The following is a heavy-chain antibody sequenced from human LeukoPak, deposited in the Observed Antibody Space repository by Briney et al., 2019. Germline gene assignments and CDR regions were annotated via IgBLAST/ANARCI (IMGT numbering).Heavy chain of an antibody. V-gene: IGHV4-31*03. D-gene: IGHD6-13*01. Sequence: PSETLSLTCTVSGGSISSGGYYWSWIRQHPGKGLEWIGYIYYSGSTYYNPSLKSRVTISVDTSKNQFPLKLSSVTAADTAVYYCARGIAAATNPNWFDPWGQGTLVTVSS. CDR3: ARGIAAATNPNWFDP. CDR2: IYYSGST. J-gene: IGHJ5*02. CDR1: GGSISSGGYY.